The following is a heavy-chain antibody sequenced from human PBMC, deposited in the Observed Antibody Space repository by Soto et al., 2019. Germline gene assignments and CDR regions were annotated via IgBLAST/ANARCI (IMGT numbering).Heavy chain of an antibody. CDR2: IGGSGGNT. D-gene: IGHD2-15*01. V-gene: IGHV3-23*01. CDR1: GFTFSSYA. Sequence: GSLRLSCAASGFTFSSYAMSWVRQPPGKGLEWVSAIGGSGGNTDYADSVKGRFTISRDNSKNTLYLQMNSLRAEDSAVYYCAKDHGSCSGGTCYPYNYWGQGTLVTVSS. J-gene: IGHJ4*02. CDR3: AKDHGSCSGGTCYPYNY.